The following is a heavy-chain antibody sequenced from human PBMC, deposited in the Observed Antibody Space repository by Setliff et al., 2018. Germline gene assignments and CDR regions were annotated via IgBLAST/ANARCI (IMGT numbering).Heavy chain of an antibody. CDR2: INPTGGRT. J-gene: IGHJ4*02. CDR1: GGTFSSYA. CDR3: ARLEKDYGDHVRKSLDY. Sequence: GASVKVSCKASGGTFSSYAISWVRQAPGRGLEWMGWINPTGGRTTYAQKFQGRVTLTRDTSTSTVYMELSSLRSEDTAMYYCARLEKDYGDHVRKSLDYWGQGTLVTVSS. V-gene: IGHV1-46*01. D-gene: IGHD4-17*01.